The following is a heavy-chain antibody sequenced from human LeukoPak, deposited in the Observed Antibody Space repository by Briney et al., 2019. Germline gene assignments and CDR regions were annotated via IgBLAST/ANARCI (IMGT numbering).Heavy chain of an antibody. CDR2: IKQDGSEK. CDR1: GFTFSSYW. D-gene: IGHD3-22*01. Sequence: GGSLRLSCAASGFTFSSYWMSWVRQAPGKGLEWVANIKQDGSEKYYVDSVKGRFTISRDNAKNSLYLQMNSLRAEDTAVYYCARIYYDSSGYYTSLYFDYWGQGTLVTVSS. J-gene: IGHJ4*02. CDR3: ARIYYDSSGYYTSLYFDY. V-gene: IGHV3-7*01.